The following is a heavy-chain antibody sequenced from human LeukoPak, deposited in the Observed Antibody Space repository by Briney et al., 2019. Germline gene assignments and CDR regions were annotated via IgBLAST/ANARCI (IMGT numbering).Heavy chain of an antibody. D-gene: IGHD3-10*01. Sequence: SETLSLTCTVSGGSISSGGYTWNWIRQHPGQGLEYIGYIYYSGSTYYNPSLKSRVTISVDTSKNQLSLKLSSVTAADTAVYYCARGWGGTMVRGQSYAMDVWGQGTAVTVSS. CDR2: IYYSGST. CDR3: ARGWGGTMVRGQSYAMDV. CDR1: GGSISSGGYT. J-gene: IGHJ6*02. V-gene: IGHV4-31*03.